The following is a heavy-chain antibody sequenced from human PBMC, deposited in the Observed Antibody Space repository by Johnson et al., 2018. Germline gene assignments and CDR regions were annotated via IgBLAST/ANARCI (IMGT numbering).Heavy chain of an antibody. Sequence: VQLVQSGGGVVQPGRSLXLSCAASGFTFSSYAMHWVRQAPGTGLAWVAFISYAGSNKYYADSVKGRFTISRDNSKNTLDLQVNSLRAEDTAVYYGAKSGYYYYMDVWGKGTTVTVSS. D-gene: IGHD3-10*01. CDR2: ISYAGSNK. V-gene: IGHV3-30*18. CDR3: AKSGYYYYMDV. CDR1: GFTFSSYA. J-gene: IGHJ6*03.